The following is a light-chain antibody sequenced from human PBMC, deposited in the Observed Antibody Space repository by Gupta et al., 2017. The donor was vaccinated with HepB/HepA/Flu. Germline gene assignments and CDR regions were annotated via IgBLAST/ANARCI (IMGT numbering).Light chain of an antibody. CDR3: QQRNSYPPRVT. V-gene: IGKV1-9*01. CDR1: QGISSY. Sequence: DIQLTQSPSFLSASVGDRVTITCRASQGISSYLAWYQQKPGKAPKLLIYAASTLQRGVPSRFSGSGDGTEFXLTISSXQPEDFETYYCQQRNSYPPRVTFGXGTKVDIK. CDR2: AAS. J-gene: IGKJ3*01.